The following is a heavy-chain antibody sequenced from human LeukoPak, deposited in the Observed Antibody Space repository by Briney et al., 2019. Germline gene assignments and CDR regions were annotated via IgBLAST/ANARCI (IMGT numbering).Heavy chain of an antibody. V-gene: IGHV4-30-2*01. Sequence: SQTLSLTCTVSGGSISSGGYYWSWIRQPPGEGLEWIGYIYHSGSTYYNPSLKSRVTISVDRSKNQFSLKLSSVTAADTAVYYCARDGGYCSTTSCYTGDAFDIWGQGTMVTVSS. D-gene: IGHD2-2*02. CDR3: ARDGGYCSTTSCYTGDAFDI. CDR1: GGSISSGGYY. J-gene: IGHJ3*02. CDR2: IYHSGST.